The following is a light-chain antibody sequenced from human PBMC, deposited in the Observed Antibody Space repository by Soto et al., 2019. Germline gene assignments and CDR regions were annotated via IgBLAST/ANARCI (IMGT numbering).Light chain of an antibody. CDR2: EVS. Sequence: QSVLTQPASVSGFPGQSITISCTGTSSDVGGYNFVSWYQQQSGKAPKLMIHEVSNRPSGVSNRFSGSKSGNTASLTISGLQAEDEADYYCSSFTRSRAYVFGSGTQLTVL. CDR1: SSDVGGYNF. V-gene: IGLV2-14*01. CDR3: SSFTRSRAYV. J-gene: IGLJ7*01.